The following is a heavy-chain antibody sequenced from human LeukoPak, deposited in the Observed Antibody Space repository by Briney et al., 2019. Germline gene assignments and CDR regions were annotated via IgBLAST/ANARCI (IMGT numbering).Heavy chain of an antibody. CDR2: INYSGST. CDR1: GFTFSSYG. J-gene: IGHJ5*02. D-gene: IGHD2-2*03. CDR3: ASGYCSSTSCYNDDNWFDP. Sequence: GTLRLSCAASGFTFSSYGMSWVRQAPGKGLEWIGSINYSGSTYYNPSLKSRVTISVDTSKNQFSLKLSSVTAADTAVYYCASGYCSSTSCYNDDNWFDPWGQGTLVTVSS. V-gene: IGHV4-39*01.